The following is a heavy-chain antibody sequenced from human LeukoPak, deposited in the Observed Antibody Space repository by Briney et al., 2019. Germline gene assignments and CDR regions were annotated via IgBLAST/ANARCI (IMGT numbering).Heavy chain of an antibody. CDR1: GFTFSGSA. J-gene: IGHJ4*02. CDR3: ARDRGDIVVIPAAIAY. V-gene: IGHV3-7*01. D-gene: IGHD2-2*02. Sequence: GGSLRLSCAASGFTFSGSAMHWVRQASGKGLEWVANIKQDGSEKYYVDSVKGRFTISRDNAKNSLYLQMNSLRAEDTAVYYCARDRGDIVVIPAAIAYWGQGTLVTVSS. CDR2: IKQDGSEK.